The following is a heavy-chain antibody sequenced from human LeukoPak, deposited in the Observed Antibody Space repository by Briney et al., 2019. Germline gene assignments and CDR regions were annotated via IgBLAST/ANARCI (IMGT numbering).Heavy chain of an antibody. CDR1: GFTFSSYS. Sequence: GGSLRLSCAASGFTFSSYSMDWVRQAPGQGLEWVSYISSSSSTIYYADSVKGRFTISRDNAKNSLYLQMNSLRADDTAVYYCARVEAAVAYWGQGILVTVSS. D-gene: IGHD6-13*01. J-gene: IGHJ4*02. CDR3: ARVEAAVAY. CDR2: ISSSSSTI. V-gene: IGHV3-48*04.